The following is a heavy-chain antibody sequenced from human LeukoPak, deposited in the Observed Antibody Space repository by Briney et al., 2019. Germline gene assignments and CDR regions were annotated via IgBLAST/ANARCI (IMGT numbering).Heavy chain of an antibody. CDR1: GGSISSYD. CDR2: TYTSGST. D-gene: IGHD3-16*01. CDR3: AALPRGSLDY. V-gene: IGHV4-4*07. Sequence: SETLSLTCTVSGGSISSYDWSWIRQPAGKGLEWIGRTYTSGSTNYNPSLKSRVTMSVDMSKNQFSLKLSSVTAADTAVYYCAALPRGSLDYWGQGTLVTVSS. J-gene: IGHJ4*02.